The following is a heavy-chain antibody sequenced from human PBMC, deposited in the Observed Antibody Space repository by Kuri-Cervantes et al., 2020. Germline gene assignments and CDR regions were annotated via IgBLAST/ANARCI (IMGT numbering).Heavy chain of an antibody. J-gene: IGHJ6*02. Sequence: SCAVSGGSISSSNWWSWVRQPPGKGLEWIGEIYHSGSTNYSPSLKSRLTISVDKSKNQFSLKLSSVTAADTAVYYCARIAAATIIGGYYYYGMDVWGQGTTVTVSS. V-gene: IGHV4-4*02. CDR3: ARIAAATIIGGYYYYGMDV. CDR2: IYHSGST. CDR1: GGSISSSNW. D-gene: IGHD6-13*01.